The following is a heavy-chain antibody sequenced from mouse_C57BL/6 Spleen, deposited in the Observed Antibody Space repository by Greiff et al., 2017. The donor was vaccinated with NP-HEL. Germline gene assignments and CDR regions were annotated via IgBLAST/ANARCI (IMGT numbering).Heavy chain of an antibody. CDR1: GYTFTSYW. V-gene: IGHV1-50*01. D-gene: IGHD2-1*01. CDR2: IDPSDSYT. Sequence: VQLQQPGAELVKPGASVKLSCKASGYTFTSYWMQWVKQRPGQGLEWIGEIDPSDSYTNYNQKFKGKATLTVDTSSSTAYMQLSSLTSEDSAVYYCARKGNYGKDYWGQGTTLTVSS. J-gene: IGHJ2*01. CDR3: ARKGNYGKDY.